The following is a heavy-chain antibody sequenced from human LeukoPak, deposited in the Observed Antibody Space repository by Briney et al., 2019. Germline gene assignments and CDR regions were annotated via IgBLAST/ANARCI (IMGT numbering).Heavy chain of an antibody. CDR2: IYSGGST. J-gene: IGHJ4*02. Sequence: GGSLRLSCAASGFAVSSNYMNWVRQAPGKGLEWVSVIYSGGSTYYADSVKGRFTISRDKSNNTVSLQMNSLRAEDTAVYYCARDLASGWSNYFDYWGQGTLVTVSS. D-gene: IGHD6-19*01. V-gene: IGHV3-53*01. CDR1: GFAVSSNY. CDR3: ARDLASGWSNYFDY.